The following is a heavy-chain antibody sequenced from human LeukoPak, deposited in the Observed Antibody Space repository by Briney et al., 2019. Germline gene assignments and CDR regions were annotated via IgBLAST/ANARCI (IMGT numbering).Heavy chain of an antibody. D-gene: IGHD4-17*01. CDR3: ARVSGDYGDLYYFDY. CDR2: IYYSGST. J-gene: IGHJ4*02. CDR1: GGSISSYY. Sequence: PSETLSLTCTVSGGSISSYYWSWIRQPPGKGLEWIGYIYYSGSTNYNPSLKSRVTISVDTSKNQFSLKLSSVTAADTAVYYCARVSGDYGDLYYFDYWGQGTLVTVSS. V-gene: IGHV4-59*12.